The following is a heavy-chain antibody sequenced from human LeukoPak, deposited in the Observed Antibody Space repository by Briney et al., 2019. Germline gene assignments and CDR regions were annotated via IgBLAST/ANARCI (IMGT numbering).Heavy chain of an antibody. D-gene: IGHD1-26*01. Sequence: PGGPLRLSCAAPGFPFRSYRMHWVRRAPGKGLLWVSRITSDGSNTNYADSVKGRFTISRDNAKNTLYLQMNSRRAEDTAVYYCARDKVGATPNNWGQGTLVTVSS. CDR2: ITSDGSNT. CDR1: GFPFRSYR. V-gene: IGHV3-74*01. J-gene: IGHJ4*02. CDR3: ARDKVGATPNN.